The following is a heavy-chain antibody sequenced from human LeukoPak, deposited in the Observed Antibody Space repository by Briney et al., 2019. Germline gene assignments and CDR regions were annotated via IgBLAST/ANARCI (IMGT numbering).Heavy chain of an antibody. CDR2: INSKNENT. Sequence: ASVKVSCKASGYTFTNYGISWVRQAPGQGLEWMGRINSKNENTNYAQNFQGRVSMTTDTSTTTAYMELRSLRSDDTAVYYCVRDWGPMKVITDYWGQGTLVTVSS. V-gene: IGHV1-18*01. D-gene: IGHD3-22*01. CDR3: VRDWGPMKVITDY. CDR1: GYTFTNYG. J-gene: IGHJ4*02.